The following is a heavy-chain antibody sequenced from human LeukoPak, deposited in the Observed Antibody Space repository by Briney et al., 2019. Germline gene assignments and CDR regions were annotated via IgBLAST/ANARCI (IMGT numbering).Heavy chain of an antibody. D-gene: IGHD4-17*01. J-gene: IGHJ4*02. CDR3: ARCRTTVTAMPGY. CDR2: ISGSGSST. V-gene: IGHV3-23*01. Sequence: PGGSLRLSCAASGFTFSSYAMSWVRQAPGKGLEWVSVISGSGSSTYYADSVKGRFTISRDNAKNSLYLQMNSLRAEDTAVYYCARCRTTVTAMPGYWGQGTLVTVSS. CDR1: GFTFSSYA.